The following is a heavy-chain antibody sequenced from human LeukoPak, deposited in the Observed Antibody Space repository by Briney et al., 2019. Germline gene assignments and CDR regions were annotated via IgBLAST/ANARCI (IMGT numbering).Heavy chain of an antibody. CDR1: GYTFTSYG. Sequence: GASVRVSCKASGYTFTSYGISWVRQAPGQGLEWMGWISAYNGNTNYAQKLQGRVTMTTDTSTSTAYMELRSLRSDDTAVYYCARSRTVEKYYYDSSGYYPYWGQGTLVTVSS. CDR2: ISAYNGNT. J-gene: IGHJ4*02. V-gene: IGHV1-18*01. D-gene: IGHD3-22*01. CDR3: ARSRTVEKYYYDSSGYYPY.